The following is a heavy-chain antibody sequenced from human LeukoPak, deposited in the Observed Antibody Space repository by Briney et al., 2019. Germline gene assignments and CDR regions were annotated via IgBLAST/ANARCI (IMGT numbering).Heavy chain of an antibody. V-gene: IGHV3-23*01. J-gene: IGHJ4*02. CDR3: AKFVGLYCGGGPCYYDF. CDR1: GFTFSSYA. Sequence: GGSLRLSCAASGFTFSSYAMSWVRQAPGKGLEWVSAISSSGSSIYYVDSVKGRFTISRDNSKNTLYLQMNSLIAEDTALYKCAKFVGLYCGGGPCYYDFWGQGSLVTGSS. D-gene: IGHD2-21*01. CDR2: ISSSGSSI.